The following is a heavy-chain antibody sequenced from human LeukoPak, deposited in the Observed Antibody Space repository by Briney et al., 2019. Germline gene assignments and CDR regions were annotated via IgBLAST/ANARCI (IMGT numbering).Heavy chain of an antibody. CDR1: GFTFSSYW. D-gene: IGHD1/OR15-1a*01. Sequence: SGGSLRLSCAASGFTFSSYWMYWVRQAPGKGLVWVSRINSDGSTTSYADSVKGRFTISRDNAKNTLYLQMNSLRAEDTAVYYCARETTSLRRHYFDCWGQGTLVTVSS. J-gene: IGHJ4*02. V-gene: IGHV3-74*01. CDR2: INSDGSTT. CDR3: ARETTSLRRHYFDC.